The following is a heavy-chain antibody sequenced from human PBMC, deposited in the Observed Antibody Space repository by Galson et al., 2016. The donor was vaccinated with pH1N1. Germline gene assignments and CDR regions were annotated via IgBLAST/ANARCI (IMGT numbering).Heavy chain of an antibody. D-gene: IGHD6-19*01. CDR3: ARHSSQWLVESTFDY. CDR2: IRYSGNT. V-gene: IGHV4-39*01. J-gene: IGHJ4*02. Sequence: KTLSLTCTVSGASFSSSPYHWGWIRQPPGKGLEWIATIRYSGNTYYDPSLESRVTISLDTSRNQLSLKLNSVTAADTAVYYCARHSSQWLVESTFDYWGQGTLVTVSS. CDR1: GASFSSSPYH.